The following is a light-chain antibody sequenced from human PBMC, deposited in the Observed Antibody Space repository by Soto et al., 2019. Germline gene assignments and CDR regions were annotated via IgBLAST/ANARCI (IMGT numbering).Light chain of an antibody. CDR2: DSS. CDR1: QSASSSY. J-gene: IGKJ2*02. Sequence: EIVLTQSPGTLSLSPGERATLSCRASQSASSSYLAWYQQKPGQAPRLLIYDSSSRATGIPDRFSGSGSGTDFTLTIIRLEPEDFAVYYCQYYDTSPLWTFGQGTKLEIK. CDR3: QYYDTSPLWT. V-gene: IGKV3-20*01.